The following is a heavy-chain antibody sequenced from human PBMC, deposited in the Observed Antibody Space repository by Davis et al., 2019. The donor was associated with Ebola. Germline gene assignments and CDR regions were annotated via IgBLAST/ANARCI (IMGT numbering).Heavy chain of an antibody. CDR3: AKILAGLYFDS. Sequence: GESLKISCAASGFTFSSYGMHWVRQAPGKGLEWVAVISYDGSNKYYADSVKGRFTISRDNSKNTLFLQMNSLRAEDTALYYCAKILAGLYFDSWGQGTLVTVSS. J-gene: IGHJ4*02. CDR1: GFTFSSYG. D-gene: IGHD6-19*01. V-gene: IGHV3-30*18. CDR2: ISYDGSNK.